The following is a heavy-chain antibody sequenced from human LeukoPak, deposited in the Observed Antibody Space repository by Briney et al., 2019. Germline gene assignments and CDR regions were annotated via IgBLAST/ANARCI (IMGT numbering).Heavy chain of an antibody. CDR2: IYTSGST. CDR3: ARGYSYALSTDPYYYFDY. Sequence: SETLSLTCTVSGGSISSGSYYWSWIRQPAGKGLEWIGRIYTSGSTNYNPSLKSRVTISVATSKNQFSLKLSSVTSADTAVYYCARGYSYALSTDPYYYFDYWGQGTLVTVSS. D-gene: IGHD5-18*01. V-gene: IGHV4-61*02. J-gene: IGHJ4*02. CDR1: GGSISSGSYY.